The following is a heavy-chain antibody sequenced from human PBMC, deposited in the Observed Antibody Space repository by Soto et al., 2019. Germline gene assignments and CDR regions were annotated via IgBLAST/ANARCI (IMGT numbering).Heavy chain of an antibody. Sequence: GESLKISCKGSGYSFTSYWIGWVRQMPGKGLEWMGIIYPGDSDTRYSPSFQGQVTISADKSISTAYLQWSSLKASDTAMYYCAKYYDYVWGSYRPGGNDAFDIWGQGTMVTVSS. D-gene: IGHD3-16*02. CDR2: IYPGDSDT. CDR3: AKYYDYVWGSYRPGGNDAFDI. J-gene: IGHJ3*02. CDR1: GYSFTSYW. V-gene: IGHV5-51*01.